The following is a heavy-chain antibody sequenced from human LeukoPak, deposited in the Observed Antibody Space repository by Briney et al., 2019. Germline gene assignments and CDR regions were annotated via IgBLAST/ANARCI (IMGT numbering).Heavy chain of an antibody. Sequence: PSQTLSLTCTVSDDSISSGTYYWSWIRQPAGKGLEWIGRVYSSGNTNYNPSLKSRVTISIDTSKNQFSLKLSSVTAADTAAYYCARGVGSSSSNWFDPWGQGTLVTVSS. V-gene: IGHV4-61*02. CDR1: DDSISSGTYY. D-gene: IGHD6-6*01. J-gene: IGHJ5*02. CDR2: VYSSGNT. CDR3: ARGVGSSSSNWFDP.